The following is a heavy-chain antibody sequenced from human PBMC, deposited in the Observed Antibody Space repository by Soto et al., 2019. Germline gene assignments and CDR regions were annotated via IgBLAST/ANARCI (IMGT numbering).Heavy chain of an antibody. V-gene: IGHV3-30*18. Sequence: QVQLVESGGGVVQPGRSLRLSCAASGFTFSSYGMHWVRQAPGKGLEWVAVILYDGSKKYYADSVKGRFTISRDNSKNTLYLPMSSLRAEDTALYFCVKDGSSGWPYFDDMDVWGQGTTVTVYS. D-gene: IGHD6-19*01. CDR2: ILYDGSKK. CDR1: GFTFSSYG. J-gene: IGHJ6*02. CDR3: VKDGSSGWPYFDDMDV.